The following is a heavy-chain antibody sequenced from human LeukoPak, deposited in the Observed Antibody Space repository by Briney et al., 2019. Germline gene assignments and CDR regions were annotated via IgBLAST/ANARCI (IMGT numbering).Heavy chain of an antibody. CDR1: GYTFTSYG. Sequence: ASVTVSCKASGYTFTSYGISWVRQAPGQGLEWMGWISAYNGNTHYAQKLQGRVTMTTDTSTSTAYMELRSLRSDDTAVYYCARDSRLFGSWYGDFDYWGQGTLVTVSS. CDR3: ARDSRLFGSWYGDFDY. D-gene: IGHD6-13*01. V-gene: IGHV1-18*01. CDR2: ISAYNGNT. J-gene: IGHJ4*02.